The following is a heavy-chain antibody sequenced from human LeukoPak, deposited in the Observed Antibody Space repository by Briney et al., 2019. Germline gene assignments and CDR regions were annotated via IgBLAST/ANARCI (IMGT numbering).Heavy chain of an antibody. Sequence: PGGSLRLSCAASGFTFSSYSMNWVRQAPGKGLEWVSSISSSSSYIYYADSVKGRFTISRDNAKNSLYLQMNGLRAEDTAVYYCAKDKRGYYDSSGYCFDYWGQGTLVTVSS. CDR1: GFTFSSYS. V-gene: IGHV3-21*01. CDR2: ISSSSSYI. J-gene: IGHJ4*02. CDR3: AKDKRGYYDSSGYCFDY. D-gene: IGHD3-22*01.